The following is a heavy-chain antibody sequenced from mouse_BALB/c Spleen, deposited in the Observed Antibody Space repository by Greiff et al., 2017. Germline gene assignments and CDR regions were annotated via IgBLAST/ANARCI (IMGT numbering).Heavy chain of an antibody. CDR2: ISSGGSYT. Sequence: DVQLVESGGDLVKPGGSLKLSCAASGFTFSSYGMSWVRQTPDKRLEWVATISSGGSYTYYPDSVKGRFTISRDNAKNTLYLQMSSLKSEDTAMYYCARGYYGNYFYAMDYWGQGTSVTVSS. D-gene: IGHD2-1*01. J-gene: IGHJ4*01. CDR3: ARGYYGNYFYAMDY. CDR1: GFTFSSYG. V-gene: IGHV5-6*01.